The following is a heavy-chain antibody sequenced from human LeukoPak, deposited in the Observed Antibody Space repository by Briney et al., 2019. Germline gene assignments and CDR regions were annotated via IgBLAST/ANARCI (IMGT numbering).Heavy chain of an antibody. J-gene: IGHJ2*01. CDR2: ISDGGGRT. Sequence: GGSLRLSCAASGFTFSSTAMSWVRQAPGKGLEWVSVISDGGGRTRYADSVKGRFTISRDKSKSTLYLQLNNLRVEDTAVYYCAKHYDADFLGYLDLWGRGTLVTVSS. CDR3: AKHYDADFLGYLDL. V-gene: IGHV3-23*01. D-gene: IGHD5-12*01. CDR1: GFTFSSTA.